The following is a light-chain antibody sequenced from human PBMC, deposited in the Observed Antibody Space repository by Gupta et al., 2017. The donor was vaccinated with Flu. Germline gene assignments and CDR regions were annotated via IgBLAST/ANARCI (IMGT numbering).Light chain of an antibody. CDR1: SSDVGGYKY. V-gene: IGLV2-11*02. CDR3: CSYAGSNTGV. J-gene: IGLJ2*01. Sequence: VTISCTGTSSDVGGYKYVSWYQQHPGKAPKPMIYDVSKRPSGVPDRFSGSKSGNTASLTISGLQADDEADDYCCSYAGSNTGVFGGGTKLTVL. CDR2: DVS.